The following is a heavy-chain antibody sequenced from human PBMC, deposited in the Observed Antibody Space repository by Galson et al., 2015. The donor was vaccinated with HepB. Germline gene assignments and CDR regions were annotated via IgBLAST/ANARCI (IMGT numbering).Heavy chain of an antibody. CDR1: GFTFINAW. D-gene: IGHD6-19*01. J-gene: IGHJ6*02. V-gene: IGHV3-15*01. CDR3: TTSVAGAFYYYYGVDV. Sequence: SLRLSCAASGFTFINAWMSWVRQAPGKGLEWVGRIKSKTGGGTTDYAAPVKGRFTIPRDDSKNTLYLQMNSLKTEDTAVYYCTTSVAGAFYYYYGVDVWGQGTTVTVSS. CDR2: IKSKTGGGTT.